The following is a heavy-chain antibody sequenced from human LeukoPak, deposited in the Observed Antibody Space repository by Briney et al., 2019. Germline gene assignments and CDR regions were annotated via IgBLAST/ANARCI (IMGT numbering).Heavy chain of an antibody. V-gene: IGHV4-39*01. J-gene: IGHJ4*02. CDR1: DGSISSSSYY. CDR2: IYYSGST. D-gene: IGHD6-19*01. Sequence: SETLSLTCTVSDGSISSSSYYWGWIRQPPGKGLEWIGSIYYSGSTYYNPSLKSRVTISVDTSKNQFSLKLSSVTAADTAVYYCARGGRIAVAGKGDYWGQGTLVTVSS. CDR3: ARGGRIAVAGKGDY.